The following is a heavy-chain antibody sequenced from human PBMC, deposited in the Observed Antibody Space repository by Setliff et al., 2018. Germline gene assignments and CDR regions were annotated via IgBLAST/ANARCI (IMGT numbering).Heavy chain of an antibody. V-gene: IGHV4-4*08. D-gene: IGHD2-2*03. CDR1: GGSISSNY. CDR2: IYTSGST. J-gene: IGHJ3*02. Sequence: SETLSLTCTVSGGSISSNYWSWVRQPPGKGLEWIGYIYTSGSTNYNPSLKSRGTISVDTSRNQFSRKLSSVTAADTAVYYCVRVEAGYCSSTSCYVVGAFDIWGQGTMVTVSS. CDR3: VRVEAGYCSSTSCYVVGAFDI.